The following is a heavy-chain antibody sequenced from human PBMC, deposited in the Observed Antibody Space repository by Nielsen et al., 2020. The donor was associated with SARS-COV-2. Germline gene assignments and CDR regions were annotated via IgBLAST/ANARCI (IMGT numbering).Heavy chain of an antibody. V-gene: IGHV3-7*01. J-gene: IGHJ4*02. D-gene: IGHD6-25*01. CDR1: GFSFGIYS. CDR3: ASGAGAAGN. CDR2: IMQDGSEK. Sequence: GGSLRLSCAASGFSFGIYSMSWVRQAPGKGLEWVANIMQDGSEKYYVDSVKGRFSISRDNAKNSLYLQMNSLRAEDTAVYYCASGAGAAGNWGQGTLVTVSS.